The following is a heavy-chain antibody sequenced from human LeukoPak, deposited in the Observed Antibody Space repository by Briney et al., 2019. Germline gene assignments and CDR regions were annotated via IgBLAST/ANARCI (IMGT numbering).Heavy chain of an antibody. CDR3: AKTMGAIDHDY. Sequence: GGSLRLSCAASGFTFSSYAISWVRQAPGKGLEWVSTISNSGFSTYYADSVKGRFTISRDTSKNTLYLQMNSLRVEDTAVYYCAKTMGAIDHDYWGQGTLVTVSS. J-gene: IGHJ4*02. CDR2: ISNSGFST. V-gene: IGHV3-23*01. D-gene: IGHD1-26*01. CDR1: GFTFSSYA.